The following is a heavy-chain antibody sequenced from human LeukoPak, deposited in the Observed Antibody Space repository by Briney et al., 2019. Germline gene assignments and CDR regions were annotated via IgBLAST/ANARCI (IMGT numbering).Heavy chain of an antibody. CDR2: INHSGST. D-gene: IGHD6-6*01. CDR3: ARLSSLANIAARGRTWLDP. Sequence: PSETLSLTCAVYGGSFSGYYWSWIRQPPGKGLEWIGEINHSGSTNYNPSLKSRVTISVDTSKNQFSLKLGSVTAADTAVYYCARLSSLANIAARGRTWLDPWGQGSLVTVSS. J-gene: IGHJ5*02. CDR1: GGSFSGYY. V-gene: IGHV4-34*01.